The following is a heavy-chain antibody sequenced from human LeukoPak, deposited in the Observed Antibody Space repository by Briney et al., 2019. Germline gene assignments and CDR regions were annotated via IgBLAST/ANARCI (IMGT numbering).Heavy chain of an antibody. CDR2: IKEDGSER. Sequence: GGSLRLSCEGSAFIFSGHWMNWVRQTPGKGLEWVASIKEDGSERQYVDSVKGRFSISRDNTKGSLFLQLNSLRAEDTAVYYCASPYGDPVGGTYYFDYWGQGTLVTVSS. CDR3: ASPYGDPVGGTYYFDY. CDR1: AFIFSGHW. V-gene: IGHV3-7*03. J-gene: IGHJ4*02. D-gene: IGHD4-17*01.